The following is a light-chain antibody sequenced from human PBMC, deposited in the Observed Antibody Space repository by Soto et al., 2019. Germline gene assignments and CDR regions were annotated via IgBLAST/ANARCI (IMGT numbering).Light chain of an antibody. V-gene: IGKV1-39*01. J-gene: IGKJ2*01. Sequence: DTQMTQSPSSLSVSVGDRVTITCRASQSIASFLHWYQQKPGEAPQLLIYASFNLQSGVPSRFSGSGSGTDFTLTISSRQPEDFATYYCQQSYSSPYTVGQGTNVEI. CDR2: ASF. CDR1: QSIASF. CDR3: QQSYSSPYT.